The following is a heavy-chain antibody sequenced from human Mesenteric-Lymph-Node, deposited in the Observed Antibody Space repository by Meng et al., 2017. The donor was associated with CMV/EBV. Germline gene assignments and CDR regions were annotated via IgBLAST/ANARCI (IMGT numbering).Heavy chain of an antibody. Sequence: ASVKVSCKASGYTFTSYGISWVRQAPGQGLEWMGIINPSGGSTSYAQKFQGRVTMTRDTSTSTVYMELSSLRSEDTAVYYCARALSSSWYVDYWGQGTLVTVSS. J-gene: IGHJ4*02. D-gene: IGHD6-13*01. CDR1: GYTFTSYG. CDR3: ARALSSSWYVDY. CDR2: INPSGGST. V-gene: IGHV1-46*01.